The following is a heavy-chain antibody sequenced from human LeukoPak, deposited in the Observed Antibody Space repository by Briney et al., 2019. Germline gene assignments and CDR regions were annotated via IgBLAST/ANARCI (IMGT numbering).Heavy chain of an antibody. CDR3: ARLPHSRLRRYYYGMDV. Sequence: SETLSLTCAVYGGSFSGYYWSWIRQPPGKGLEWIGEINHSGSTNYNPSLKSRVTISVDTSKNQFSLKLSSVTAADTAVYYCARLPHSRLRRYYYGMDVWGQGTTVTVSS. D-gene: IGHD3-16*01. V-gene: IGHV4-34*01. CDR2: INHSGST. J-gene: IGHJ6*02. CDR1: GGSFSGYY.